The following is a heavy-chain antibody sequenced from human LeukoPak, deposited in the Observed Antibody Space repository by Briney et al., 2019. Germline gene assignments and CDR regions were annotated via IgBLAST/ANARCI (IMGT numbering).Heavy chain of an antibody. CDR1: GGSFSGYY. D-gene: IGHD3-22*01. CDR2: INHSGST. Sequence: SETLSLTCAVYGGSFSGYYWSWIRQPPGKGLEWIGEINHSGSTSYNPSLKSRVTISVDTSENQFSLKLSSVTAADTAVYYCARAYYYDRTSDIWGQGTMVTVSS. CDR3: ARAYYYDRTSDI. V-gene: IGHV4-34*01. J-gene: IGHJ3*02.